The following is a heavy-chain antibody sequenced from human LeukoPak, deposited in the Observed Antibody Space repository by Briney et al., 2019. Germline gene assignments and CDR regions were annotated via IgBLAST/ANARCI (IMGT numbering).Heavy chain of an antibody. Sequence: PGGSLRLSCAASGFTVSSNYMSWVRQTPGRGLEWLSIIYSGGDTYYPDSLKGRFTISRDNSKNTLYLQMNSLRAEDTAVYCCARVAVTASSDAFDIWGQGTMVTLSS. D-gene: IGHD2-21*02. V-gene: IGHV3-66*01. CDR1: GFTVSSNY. CDR2: IYSGGDT. J-gene: IGHJ3*02. CDR3: ARVAVTASSDAFDI.